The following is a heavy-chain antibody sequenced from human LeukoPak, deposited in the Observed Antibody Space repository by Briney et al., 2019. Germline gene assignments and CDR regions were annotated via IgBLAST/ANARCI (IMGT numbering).Heavy chain of an antibody. V-gene: IGHV1-69*06. CDR1: GGTFSNYS. CDR2: IIPIFGTS. J-gene: IGHJ6*04. CDR3: ARDLLGPYTSTWPYDYHGMDV. Sequence: SVKVSCKLSGGTFSNYSISWARQAPGQGLEWVGGIIPIFGTSNYAQKFHGRVTIIADTSTNTAYMELISLRSEDTAVYYCARDLLGPYTSTWPYDYHGMDVWGKGTTVTVSS. D-gene: IGHD6-13*01.